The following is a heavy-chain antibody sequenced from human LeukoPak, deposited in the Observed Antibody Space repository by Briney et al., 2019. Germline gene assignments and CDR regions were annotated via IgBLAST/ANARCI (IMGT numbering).Heavy chain of an antibody. V-gene: IGHV3-23*01. CDR1: GFTFNTYA. CDR2: IDTAGDT. J-gene: IGHJ4*02. Sequence: GGSLRLSCAVSGFTFNTYAMTWVRQAPGRGLERISSIDTAGDTYYADSVKGRFTVSTDSSKTTLFLQMNGLRTEDTALFYCAKSASTVTTFFDYWGQGSLVTVSS. CDR3: AKSASTVTTFFDY. D-gene: IGHD4-11*01.